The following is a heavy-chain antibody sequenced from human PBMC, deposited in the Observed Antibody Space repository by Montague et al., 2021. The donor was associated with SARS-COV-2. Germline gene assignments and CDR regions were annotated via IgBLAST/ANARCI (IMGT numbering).Heavy chain of an antibody. D-gene: IGHD3-22*01. CDR3: ARGRDGYYHRSALFDY. J-gene: IGHJ4*02. Sequence: SETLSLTCTVSGGSISSHYWCWIWQPPRKGLDLMWNSYYSGSTNYNSTPYLRVTISVYTSKYQFPLKLSSVTVADTAAYFCARGRDGYYHRSALFDYWGQGTLVTVSS. CDR2: SYYSGST. CDR1: GGSISSHY. V-gene: IGHV4-59*11.